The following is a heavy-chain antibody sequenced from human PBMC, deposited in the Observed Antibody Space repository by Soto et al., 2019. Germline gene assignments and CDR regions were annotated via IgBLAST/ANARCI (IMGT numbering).Heavy chain of an antibody. J-gene: IGHJ6*02. CDR1: GGSISSGGYY. V-gene: IGHV4-31*03. CDR2: IYYSGST. D-gene: IGHD4-17*01. Sequence: TLSLTCTVSGGSISSGGYYWSWIRQHPGKGLEWIGYIYYSGSTYYNPSLKSRVTISVDTSKNQFSLKLSSVTAADTAVYYRARVAVTTNYGMDVWGQGTTVTVSS. CDR3: ARVAVTTNYGMDV.